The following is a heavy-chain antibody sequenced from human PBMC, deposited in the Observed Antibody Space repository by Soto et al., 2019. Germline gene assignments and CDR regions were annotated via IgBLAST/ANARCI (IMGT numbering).Heavy chain of an antibody. CDR2: IYWSGDE. D-gene: IGHD6-6*01. J-gene: IGHJ3*01. V-gene: IGHV2-5*01. Sequence: SGPTLVNPTQTLTLPCSFSAFSLTTSGVGVGWVRQPPGKALEWLAHIYWSGDEHYRPSLKSRLSITKDASKNQVVLTMTNMDPVDTATYYCARGIATRPVFAFDVWGQGTIVTVS. CDR1: AFSLTTSGVG. CDR3: ARGIATRPVFAFDV.